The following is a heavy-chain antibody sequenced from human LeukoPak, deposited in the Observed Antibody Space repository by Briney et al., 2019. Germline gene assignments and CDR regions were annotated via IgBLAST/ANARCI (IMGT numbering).Heavy chain of an antibody. V-gene: IGHV3-23*01. CDR2: ISGSGGAT. J-gene: IGHJ4*02. D-gene: IGHD3-10*01. CDR3: AKDPPLKGRQTQRDY. CDR1: GFTFSSYA. Sequence: GGSLRLSCAASGFTFSSYAMSWVRQAPGKGLEWVSGISGSGGATYSADSVKGRFTVSRDNSKNTLYVQMNSLRAEDTAVYYCAKDPPLKGRQTQRDYWGQGTLVTVSS.